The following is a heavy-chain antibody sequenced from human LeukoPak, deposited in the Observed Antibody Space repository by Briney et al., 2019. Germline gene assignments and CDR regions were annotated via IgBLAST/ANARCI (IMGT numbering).Heavy chain of an antibody. D-gene: IGHD1-1*01. CDR3: ARGPTTYFDC. V-gene: IGHV3-48*03. CDR2: FAGSDTTT. J-gene: IGHJ4*02. Sequence: GGSLRLSCAASGFDFGAYEMNWVRQAPGKGLEWVAYFAGSDTTTYYADSVKGRFTISRDNARNTLYLQMNSLRAEDTAVYYCARGPTTYFDCWGQGTLVTVSS. CDR1: GFDFGAYE.